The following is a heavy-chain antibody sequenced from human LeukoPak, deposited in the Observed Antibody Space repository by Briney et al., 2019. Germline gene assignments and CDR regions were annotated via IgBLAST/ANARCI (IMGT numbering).Heavy chain of an antibody. J-gene: IGHJ3*02. CDR2: ISSSGSTI. V-gene: IGHV3-11*04. CDR1: GFTFSDYY. Sequence: GGSLRLSCAASGFTFSDYYMSWIRQAPGKGLEWVSYISSSGSTIYYADSVKGRFTISRDNAKNSLYLQMNSLRAEDTAVYYCARVVLVGATPDAFDIWGQGTMVTVSS. CDR3: ARVVLVGATPDAFDI. D-gene: IGHD1-26*01.